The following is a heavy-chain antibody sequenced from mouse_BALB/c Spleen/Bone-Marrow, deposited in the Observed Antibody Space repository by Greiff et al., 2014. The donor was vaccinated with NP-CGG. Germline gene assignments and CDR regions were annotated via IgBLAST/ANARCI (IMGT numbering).Heavy chain of an antibody. V-gene: IGHV3-8*02. CDR3: ARPSYDYDLAWFAY. CDR2: ISYSGST. Sequence: EVHLVESGPSLVKPSQTLSLTCSVTGDSITSGYWNWIRKFPGNKLEYMGYISYSGSTYYNPSLKSRISITRDTSKNQYYLQLNSVTTEDTATYYCARPSYDYDLAWFAYWGQGTLVTVSA. D-gene: IGHD2-4*01. CDR1: GDSITSGY. J-gene: IGHJ3*01.